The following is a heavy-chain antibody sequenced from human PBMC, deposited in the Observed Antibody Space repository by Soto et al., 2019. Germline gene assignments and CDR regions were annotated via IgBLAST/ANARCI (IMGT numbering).Heavy chain of an antibody. CDR3: ARGGAVVVPGAVDRHNWFDP. Sequence: QVQLVQSGAEVKKPGSSVKVSCEASGGTFSSYSLSWVRQAPGQGIEWMGRVIPILGMANYAQKFQGRVTITADKSTSTVYMEMSSLRSEDTAVYYCARGGAVVVPGAVDRHNWFDPWGQGTLVTVSS. CDR1: GGTFSSYS. CDR2: VIPILGMA. V-gene: IGHV1-69*02. J-gene: IGHJ5*02. D-gene: IGHD2-2*01.